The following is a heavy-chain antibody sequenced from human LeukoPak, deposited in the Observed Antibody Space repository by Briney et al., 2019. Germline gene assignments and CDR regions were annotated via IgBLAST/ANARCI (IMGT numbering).Heavy chain of an antibody. CDR2: IYYSGST. V-gene: IGHV4-59*01. J-gene: IGHJ5*02. CDR1: GGSISSYY. CDR3: ARGFDSSGYHWFDP. D-gene: IGHD3-22*01. Sequence: SETLSLTCPVSGGSISSYYWSWIRQPPGKGLEWIGYIYYSGSTNYNPSLKSRVTISVDTSKNQFSLKLSSVTAADTAVYYCARGFDSSGYHWFDPWGQGTLVTVSS.